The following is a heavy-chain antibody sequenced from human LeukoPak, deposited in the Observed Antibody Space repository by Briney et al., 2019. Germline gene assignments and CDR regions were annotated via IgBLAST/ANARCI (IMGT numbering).Heavy chain of an antibody. Sequence: GGSLRLSCAASGFTFSSYAMHWVRQAPGKGLEWVAVISYDGSNKYYADSVKGRFTISRDNSKNTLYLQMNSLRAEDTAVYYCARDPGGGGSCFDYWGQGTPVTVSS. J-gene: IGHJ4*02. CDR2: ISYDGSNK. CDR3: ARDPGGGGSCFDY. D-gene: IGHD2-15*01. V-gene: IGHV3-30*04. CDR1: GFTFSSYA.